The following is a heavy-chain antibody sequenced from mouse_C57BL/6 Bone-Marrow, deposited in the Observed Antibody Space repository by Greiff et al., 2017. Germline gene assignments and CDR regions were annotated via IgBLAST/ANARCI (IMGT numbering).Heavy chain of an antibody. CDR2: IFPGSGST. Sequence: VQLQQSGPELVKPGASVKISCKASGYTFTDYYINWVKQRPGQGLEWIGWIFPGSGSTYYNEKFKGKATLTVDKSSSTAYMLLSSLTSEDSAVYVCAREVVWLRRRDFDYWGQGTTLTVSS. CDR3: AREVVWLRRRDFDY. CDR1: GYTFTDYY. V-gene: IGHV1-75*01. J-gene: IGHJ2*01. D-gene: IGHD2-2*01.